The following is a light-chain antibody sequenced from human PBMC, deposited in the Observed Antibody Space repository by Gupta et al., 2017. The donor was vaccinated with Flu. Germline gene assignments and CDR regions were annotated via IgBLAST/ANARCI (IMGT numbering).Light chain of an antibody. CDR3: SSYTSSSTVVV. V-gene: IGLV2-14*01. CDR2: EVS. CDR1: SSDGGGYNY. J-gene: IGLJ2*01. Sequence: SALTQTASVSGSPGQSITISCTGNSSDGGGYNYVSWYQQHPGKAPKLMIYEVSNRPSGVSNRFSGSKSGNTASLTISGLQAEDEADYYCSSYTSSSTVVVFGGGTKLTVL.